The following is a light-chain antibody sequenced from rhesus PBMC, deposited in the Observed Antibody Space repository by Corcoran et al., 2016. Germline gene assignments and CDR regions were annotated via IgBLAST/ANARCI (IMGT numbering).Light chain of an antibody. V-gene: IGLV2S7*01. Sequence: QAAPTQPPSVSGSPGQSVTLSCTGTSSDIGGYNYVSWYQQHPGKAPKLMIYGVSNRPSGVSDRFSGSKSGNTASLTISELQAEDEADYYCCSYTTSSTLLFGGGTRLTVL. CDR3: CSYTTSSTLL. CDR1: SSDIGGYNY. CDR2: GVS. J-gene: IGLJ3*01.